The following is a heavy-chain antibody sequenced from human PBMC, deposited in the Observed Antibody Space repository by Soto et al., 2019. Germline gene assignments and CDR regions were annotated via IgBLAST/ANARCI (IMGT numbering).Heavy chain of an antibody. CDR3: ARTATYSSGWYSSSTGAFDI. D-gene: IGHD6-19*01. V-gene: IGHV1-18*01. J-gene: IGHJ3*02. Sequence: ASVKVSCKASGYTFTSYGISWVRQAPGQGLEWTGWISAYNGNTNYAQKLQGRVTMTTDTSTSTAYMELRSLRSDDTAVYYCARTATYSSGWYSSSTGAFDIWGQGTMVTVSS. CDR2: ISAYNGNT. CDR1: GYTFTSYG.